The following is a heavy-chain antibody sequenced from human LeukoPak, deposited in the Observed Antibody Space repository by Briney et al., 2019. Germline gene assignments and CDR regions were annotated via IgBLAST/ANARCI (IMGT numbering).Heavy chain of an antibody. CDR2: INSDGSST. CDR1: GFTFSSYG. V-gene: IGHV3-74*01. Sequence: GGSLRLSCAASGFTFSSYGMHWVRQAPGKGLVWVSRINSDGSSTSYADSVKGRFTISRDNAKNTLYLQMNSLRAEDTAVYYCARFVRYCSGGSCYWYYFDYWGQGTLVTVSS. D-gene: IGHD2-15*01. CDR3: ARFVRYCSGGSCYWYYFDY. J-gene: IGHJ4*02.